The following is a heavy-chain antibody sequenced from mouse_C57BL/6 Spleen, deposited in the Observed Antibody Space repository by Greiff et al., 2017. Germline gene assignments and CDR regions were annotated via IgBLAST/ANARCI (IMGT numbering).Heavy chain of an antibody. D-gene: IGHD4-1*01. CDR2: IRNKANGYTT. J-gene: IGHJ1*03. CDR3: ASLLTGTDWYFDV. Sequence: EVKLMESGGGLVQPGGSLSLSCAASGFTFTDYYMSWVRQPPGKALEWLGFIRNKANGYTTEYSASVKGRFTISRDNSQSILYLQMNALRAEDSATYYCASLLTGTDWYFDVWGTGTTVTVSS. V-gene: IGHV7-3*01. CDR1: GFTFTDYY.